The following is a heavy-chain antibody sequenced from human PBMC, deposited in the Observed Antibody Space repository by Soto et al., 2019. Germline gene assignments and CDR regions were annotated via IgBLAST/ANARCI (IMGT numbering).Heavy chain of an antibody. Sequence: QVQLVQSGAEVKKPGSSVKVSCKASGGTFSSYAISWVRQAPGQGLEWMGGIIPIFGTANYAQKFQGRVTITADKSTSTAYMELSSLRSADTAVYYCASIYCSSTSCLEYYYYGMDVWGQGTTVTVSS. CDR2: IIPIFGTA. V-gene: IGHV1-69*06. CDR1: GGTFSSYA. D-gene: IGHD2-2*01. J-gene: IGHJ6*02. CDR3: ASIYCSSTSCLEYYYYGMDV.